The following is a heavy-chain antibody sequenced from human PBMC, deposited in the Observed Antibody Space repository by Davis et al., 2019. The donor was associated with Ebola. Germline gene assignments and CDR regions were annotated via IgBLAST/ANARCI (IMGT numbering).Heavy chain of an antibody. J-gene: IGHJ4*02. CDR3: ARDLTGKTYYYDSSGYYGEDY. D-gene: IGHD3-22*01. CDR1: GYTLTNYG. CDR2: ISAYKGNT. Sequence: ASVKVSCKASGYTLTNYGLSWVRQGPGQGLEWMGWISAYKGNTNYAQKLQGRVTMTTDTSTSTAYMELRSLRSDDTAVYYCARDLTGKTYYYDSSGYYGEDYWGQGTLVTVSS. V-gene: IGHV1-18*04.